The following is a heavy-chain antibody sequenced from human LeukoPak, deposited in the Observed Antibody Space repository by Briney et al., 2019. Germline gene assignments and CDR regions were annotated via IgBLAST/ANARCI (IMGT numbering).Heavy chain of an antibody. J-gene: IGHJ6*02. D-gene: IGHD1-1*01. CDR1: GFIFDTYG. CDR3: AKEKAIATINYGLDV. Sequence: GGALRLSCAASGFIFDTYGMLWGRQAPGKGLEGVAVKAYDGSNKVYAESVKGRFTISRDNSKNTLYLQMNSLRGEDTAVYYCAKEKAIATINYGLDVWGQGTTVTVSS. V-gene: IGHV3-30*18. CDR2: KAYDGSNK.